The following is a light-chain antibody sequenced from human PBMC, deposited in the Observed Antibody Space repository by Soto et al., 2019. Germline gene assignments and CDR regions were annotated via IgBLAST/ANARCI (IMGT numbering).Light chain of an antibody. CDR2: ENN. V-gene: IGLV1-51*01. CDR1: SSNIGNNY. Sequence: QAVVTQPPSVSAAPGQKVTISCSGSSSNIGNNYVSWYQQLPGTAPKLLIYENNKRPSGIPDRFSGSKSGTSATLGITGLQTGDEDDYYCGTWDKSLSAGVFGGGTKLTVL. CDR3: GTWDKSLSAGV. J-gene: IGLJ3*02.